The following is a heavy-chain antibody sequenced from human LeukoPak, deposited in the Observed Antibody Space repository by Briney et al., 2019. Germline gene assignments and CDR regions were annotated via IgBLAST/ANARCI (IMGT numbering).Heavy chain of an antibody. Sequence: SETLSLTCTVSGGSISSYYWSWIRQPPGKGLEWIGYIYYSGSTNYNPSLKSRVAISVNTSKNQFSLKLSSVTAADTAVYYCARNLGGGYSYGFLTYWGQGTPVTVSS. V-gene: IGHV4-59*01. CDR1: GGSISSYY. CDR3: ARNLGGGYSYGFLTY. CDR2: IYYSGST. J-gene: IGHJ4*02. D-gene: IGHD5-18*01.